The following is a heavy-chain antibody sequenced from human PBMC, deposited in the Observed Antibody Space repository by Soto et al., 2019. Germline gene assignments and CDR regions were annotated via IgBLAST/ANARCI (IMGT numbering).Heavy chain of an antibody. CDR2: ISLSGSTI. V-gene: IGHV3-48*03. CDR1: GFAFSNYE. J-gene: IGHJ4*02. Sequence: QPGGSLRLSCAASGFAFSNYEMNWVRQAPGKGLEWVSYISLSGSTIYYADSVKGRFTISRDDAEDSLYLEMDSLRADDTAVYYCARESFSASPNFFDYWGQGTLVTAPQ. CDR3: ARESFSASPNFFDY. D-gene: IGHD1-26*01.